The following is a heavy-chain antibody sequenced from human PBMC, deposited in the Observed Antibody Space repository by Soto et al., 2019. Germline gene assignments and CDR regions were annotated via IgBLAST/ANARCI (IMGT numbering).Heavy chain of an antibody. CDR2: ISSGGSTI. CDR1: GFTFSTYE. J-gene: IGHJ4*02. CDR3: ARIGTVLTPDDS. D-gene: IGHD2-21*02. Sequence: GGSLRLSCVGSGFTFSTYEMQWVRQAPGKGLGWVSYISSGGSTIFYGESVKGRFTVSRDNDRSSLYLQMNSLRVEDSGVYYCARIGTVLTPDDSWGQGTLVTVSS. V-gene: IGHV3-48*03.